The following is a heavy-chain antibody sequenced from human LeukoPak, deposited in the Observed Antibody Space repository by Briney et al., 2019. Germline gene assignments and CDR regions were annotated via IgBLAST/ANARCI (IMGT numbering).Heavy chain of an antibody. Sequence: PSETLSLTCTVSGGSISSYYWSWIRQPPGKGLEWIGYIYYSGSTNYNPALKSRVTISVDSSKNQFSLKLSSVTAADTAVYSCARSGAYCSSTSCFVYFDYWGQGTLVTVSS. D-gene: IGHD2-2*01. V-gene: IGHV4-59*08. CDR2: IYYSGST. J-gene: IGHJ4*02. CDR1: GGSISSYY. CDR3: ARSGAYCSSTSCFVYFDY.